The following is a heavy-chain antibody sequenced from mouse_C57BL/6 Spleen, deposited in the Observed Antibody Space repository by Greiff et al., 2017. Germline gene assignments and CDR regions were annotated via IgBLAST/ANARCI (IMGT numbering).Heavy chain of an antibody. Sequence: QVQLQQSGPELVKPGASVKISCKASGYAFSSSWMNWVKQRPGKGLEWIGRIYPGDGDTNYNGKFKGKATLTADKSSSTAYMQLSDLTSEDSAVYFCARKSSHWYFDVWGTGTTVTVSS. V-gene: IGHV1-82*01. J-gene: IGHJ1*03. CDR3: ARKSSHWYFDV. D-gene: IGHD1-1*01. CDR1: GYAFSSSW. CDR2: IYPGDGDT.